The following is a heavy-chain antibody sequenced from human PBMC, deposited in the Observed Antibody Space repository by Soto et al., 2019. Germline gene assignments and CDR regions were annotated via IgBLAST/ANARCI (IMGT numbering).Heavy chain of an antibody. CDR3: TSPFCSGGSCYSVDDAFDI. V-gene: IGHV3-73*01. CDR2: IRSKANSYAT. CDR1: GFTFSGSA. D-gene: IGHD2-15*01. Sequence: LRLSCAASGFTFSGSAMHWVRQASGKGLEWVGRIRSKANSYATAYAASVKGRFTISRDDSKNTAYLQMNSLKTEDTAVYYCTSPFCSGGSCYSVDDAFDIWGQGTMVTVSS. J-gene: IGHJ3*02.